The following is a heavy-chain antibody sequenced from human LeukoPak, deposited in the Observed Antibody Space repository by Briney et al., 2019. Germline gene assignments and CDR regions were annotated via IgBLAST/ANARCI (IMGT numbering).Heavy chain of an antibody. CDR2: FDPEDGET. D-gene: IGHD6-13*01. CDR3: ATSAAAGTNLIDY. J-gene: IGHJ4*02. Sequence: ASVKVSCKVSGYTLTELSMHWVRQAPGKGLEWMGGFDPEDGETIYAQKSQGRVTMTEVTSTDTAYMELSSLRSEDTAVYYCATSAAAGTNLIDYWGQGTLVTVSS. V-gene: IGHV1-24*01. CDR1: GYTLTELS.